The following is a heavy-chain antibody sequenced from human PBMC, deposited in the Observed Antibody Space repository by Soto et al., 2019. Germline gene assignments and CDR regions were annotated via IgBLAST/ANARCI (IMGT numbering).Heavy chain of an antibody. Sequence: HPGGSLRLSCAASGFTFSSYAMSWVRQAPGKGLEWVSAISGSGGSTYYADSVKGRFTISRDNSKNTLYLQMNSLRAEDTAVYYCAKDNYYHSIGYFANWGQGTLVTAPQ. CDR2: ISGSGGST. J-gene: IGHJ4*02. CDR3: AKDNYYHSIGYFAN. V-gene: IGHV3-23*01. D-gene: IGHD3-22*01. CDR1: GFTFSSYA.